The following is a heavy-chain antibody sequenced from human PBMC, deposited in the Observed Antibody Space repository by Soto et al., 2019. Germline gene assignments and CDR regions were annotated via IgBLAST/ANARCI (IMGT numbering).Heavy chain of an antibody. J-gene: IGHJ6*02. CDR3: ARSHPAAAGPCETTRYYGMDV. V-gene: IGHV1-2*04. CDR1: GYTFTGYY. CDR2: INPNSGGT. D-gene: IGHD6-13*01. Sequence: QVQLVQSGAEVKKPGASVKVSCKASGYTFTGYYMHWVRQAPGQGLEWMGWINPNSGGTNYAQKFQGWVTMTRDTSISTAYMELSRLRSDDTAVYYCARSHPAAAGPCETTRYYGMDVWGQGTTVTVSS.